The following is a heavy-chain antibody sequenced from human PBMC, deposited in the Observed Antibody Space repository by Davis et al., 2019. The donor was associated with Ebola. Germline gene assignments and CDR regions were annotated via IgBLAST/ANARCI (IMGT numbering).Heavy chain of an antibody. Sequence: SVKVSCKASGGTFSSYAISWVRQAPGQGLEWMGRIIPILGIANYAQKFQGRVTITADKSTSTAYMELSSLRSEDTAVYYCARVLNYYDSSEYGMDVWGQGTTVTVSS. CDR3: ARVLNYYDSSEYGMDV. V-gene: IGHV1-69*04. J-gene: IGHJ6*02. D-gene: IGHD3-22*01. CDR1: GGTFSSYA. CDR2: IIPILGIA.